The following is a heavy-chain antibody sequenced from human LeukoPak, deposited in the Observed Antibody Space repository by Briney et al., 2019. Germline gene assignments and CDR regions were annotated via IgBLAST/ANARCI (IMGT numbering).Heavy chain of an antibody. V-gene: IGHV1-2*02. CDR1: GYTFTGYY. Sequence: ASVKVSCKASGYTFTGYYMHWVRQAPGQGLEWMGWINPNSGGTNYAQKFQGRVTMTRDTFISTAYMELSRLRSDDTAVYYCARILAAVAGNRFDYWGQGTLVTVSS. CDR2: INPNSGGT. CDR3: ARILAAVAGNRFDY. J-gene: IGHJ4*02. D-gene: IGHD6-19*01.